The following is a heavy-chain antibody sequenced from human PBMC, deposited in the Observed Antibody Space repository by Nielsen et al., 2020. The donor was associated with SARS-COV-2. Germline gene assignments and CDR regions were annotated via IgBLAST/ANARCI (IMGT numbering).Heavy chain of an antibody. J-gene: IGHJ4*02. V-gene: IGHV1-69*06. Sequence: SVKVSCKASGGTFSSYAISWVRQAPGQGLEWMGGIIPIFGTANYAQKFQGRVTITADKSTSTAYMELSSLRSEDTAVYYCASGRDPLGGPGMYCSSTSCYRYYFDYWGQGTLVTVSS. D-gene: IGHD2-2*01. CDR3: ASGRDPLGGPGMYCSSTSCYRYYFDY. CDR2: IIPIFGTA. CDR1: GGTFSSYA.